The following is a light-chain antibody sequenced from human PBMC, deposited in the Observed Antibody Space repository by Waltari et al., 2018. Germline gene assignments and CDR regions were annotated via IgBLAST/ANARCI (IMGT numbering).Light chain of an antibody. Sequence: QSVLTQPPSVSGTPGQRVSISCSGSSSNIGSKSINWYQQVPGTAPKILIYSNNQRHSGVPDRYSGSKSGTSASLAISGLQSEDEADYYCATWDDSLNGLFGGGTKLTVL. CDR3: ATWDDSLNGL. J-gene: IGLJ2*01. V-gene: IGLV1-44*01. CDR2: SNN. CDR1: SSNIGSKS.